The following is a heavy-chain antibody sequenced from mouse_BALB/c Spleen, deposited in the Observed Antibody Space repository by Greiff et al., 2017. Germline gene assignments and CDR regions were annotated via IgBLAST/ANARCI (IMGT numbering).Heavy chain of an antibody. D-gene: IGHD2-12*01. CDR3: AREDDGYYYAMDC. Sequence: VQLQQSGPELVKPGASVKISCKASGYSFTGYFMNWVMQSPGKSLEWIGRINPYNGDTCYHQKFKGKATLTVDKSSSTAHMELRSLASEDSAVYYCAREDDGYYYAMDCWGQGTSVTVSS. CDR1: GYSFTGYF. J-gene: IGHJ4*01. V-gene: IGHV1-20*02. CDR2: INPYNGDT.